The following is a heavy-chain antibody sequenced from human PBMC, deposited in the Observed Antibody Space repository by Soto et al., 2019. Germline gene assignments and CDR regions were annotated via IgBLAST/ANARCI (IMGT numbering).Heavy chain of an antibody. CDR1: GFTFTNYA. D-gene: IGHD7-27*01. CDR3: ARKGDPTNWGSGNAFDV. CDR2: ISYDGSHK. Sequence: QVQLVESGGGVVQPGRSLRLSCAASGFTFTNYAIHWVRQAPGKGLEWVAVISYDGSHKYYADSVKGRSTISRDNSKNTLYLQMNSLRVEDTAVYYCARKGDPTNWGSGNAFDVWGQGTMVTVSS. V-gene: IGHV3-30-3*01. J-gene: IGHJ3*01.